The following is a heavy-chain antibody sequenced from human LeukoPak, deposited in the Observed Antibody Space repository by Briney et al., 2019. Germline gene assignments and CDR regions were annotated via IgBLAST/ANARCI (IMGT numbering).Heavy chain of an antibody. CDR3: AKKGATTGDFDY. Sequence: GGSLRLSCAASGFTVSTNYMTWVRQAPGKGPEWVSAISGSGGDTYYADSVKGRFTISRDNSKNTLYLQMNSLRAEDTAVYYCAKKGATTGDFDYWGQGTLVTVSS. D-gene: IGHD1-26*01. V-gene: IGHV3-23*01. CDR1: GFTVSTNY. CDR2: ISGSGGDT. J-gene: IGHJ4*02.